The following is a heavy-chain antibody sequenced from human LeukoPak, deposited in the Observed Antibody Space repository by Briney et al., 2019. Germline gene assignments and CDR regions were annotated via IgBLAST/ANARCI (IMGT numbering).Heavy chain of an antibody. Sequence: GGSLRLSCAASGVTFDDYAMHWVRQAPGKGLEWVSGIDWNSGSIGYADSVKGRFTISRDIAENSLYLQMNSLRTEDTALYYCVKGGGWLHDPLDYWGQGTLVTVSS. D-gene: IGHD6-19*01. J-gene: IGHJ4*02. CDR2: IDWNSGSI. CDR1: GVTFDDYA. CDR3: VKGGGWLHDPLDY. V-gene: IGHV3-9*01.